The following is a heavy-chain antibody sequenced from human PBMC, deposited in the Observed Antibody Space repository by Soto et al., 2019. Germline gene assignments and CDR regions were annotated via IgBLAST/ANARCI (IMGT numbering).Heavy chain of an antibody. D-gene: IGHD3-22*01. CDR1: GGSLGGFH. J-gene: IGHJ4*01. CDR2: ISRSGST. Sequence: QVQLQQWGAGLLKPSETLSLTCAVSGGSLGGFHWSWIRQPPGKGLEWIGEISRSGSTNYDPSLESRVTVSMDASRNQVSLNRSSVTDADTAVYNCARGRTAALIETRLLRVLFDLWGHGNLVIVSS. CDR3: ARGRTAALIETRLLRVLFDL. V-gene: IGHV4-34*01.